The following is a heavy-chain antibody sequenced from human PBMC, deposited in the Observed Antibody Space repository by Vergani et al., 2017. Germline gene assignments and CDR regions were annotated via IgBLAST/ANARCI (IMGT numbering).Heavy chain of an antibody. CDR1: GGSISSSSYY. Sequence: QLQLQESGPGLVKPSETLSLTCTVSGGSISSSSYYWGWIRQPPGKGLEWIGSIYYSGSTYYNPSLKSRVTISVDTSKNQFSRKLSSVTAADTAVYYCARHRLRSSGWYDPFDYWGQGTLVTVSS. V-gene: IGHV4-39*01. D-gene: IGHD6-19*01. J-gene: IGHJ4*02. CDR3: ARHRLRSSGWYDPFDY. CDR2: IYYSGST.